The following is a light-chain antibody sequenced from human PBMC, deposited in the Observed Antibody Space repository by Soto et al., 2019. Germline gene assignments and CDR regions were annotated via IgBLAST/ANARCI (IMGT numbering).Light chain of an antibody. Sequence: EIVLTQSPGTLSLSPGERATLSCRASQSVNSGHLVWYQQKPGQAPKLVIYGTSTRATGIPDRIRGSGSGTDFTLTISRLESEDFAVYYCQQYGRTFGQGTKVDIK. CDR1: QSVNSGH. V-gene: IGKV3-20*01. CDR2: GTS. CDR3: QQYGRT. J-gene: IGKJ1*01.